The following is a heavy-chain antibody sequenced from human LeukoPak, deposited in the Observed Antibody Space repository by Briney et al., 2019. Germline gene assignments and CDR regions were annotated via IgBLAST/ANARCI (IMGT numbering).Heavy chain of an antibody. D-gene: IGHD1-14*01. V-gene: IGHV4-59*12. CDR3: ARGANRLDS. CDR1: GGSINTYY. CDR2: IYYTGSS. Sequence: SETLSLTCSVSGGSINTYYWSWIRQTPGKGLEWIGFIYYTGSSNYNPSLKSRVTMSVDTSKSQFSLKLTSVTAADTALYYCARGANRLDSWGRGTLVTVSS. J-gene: IGHJ4*02.